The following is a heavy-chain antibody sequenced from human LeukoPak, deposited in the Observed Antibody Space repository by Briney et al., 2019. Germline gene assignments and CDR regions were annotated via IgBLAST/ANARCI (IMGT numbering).Heavy chain of an antibody. V-gene: IGHV3-7*01. D-gene: IGHD6-13*01. Sequence: GGSLRLSCAASGFTFSSYWVSWVRQAPGKGLEWVANIKQDGSEKYYVDSVKGRFTISRDNAKNSLYLQMNSLRAEDTAVYYCAREDIAAAGTLDYWGQGTLVTVSS. CDR1: GFTFSSYW. CDR3: AREDIAAAGTLDY. J-gene: IGHJ4*02. CDR2: IKQDGSEK.